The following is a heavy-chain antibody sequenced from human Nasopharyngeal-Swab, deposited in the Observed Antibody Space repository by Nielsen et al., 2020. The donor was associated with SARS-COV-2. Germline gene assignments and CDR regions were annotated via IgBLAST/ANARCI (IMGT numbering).Heavy chain of an antibody. V-gene: IGHV3-23*01. D-gene: IGHD2-15*01. CDR1: GSSFSRYA. CDR3: ATELVVAAGGSYYYYGMDV. CDR2: ISASAGST. J-gene: IGHJ6*02. Sequence: GESLKIPCAASGSSFSRYAMNWARQAPGKGLEWLSGISASAGSTDQADSVKGRFTISRDNSKNTLYLQMNSLRAEDTAVYYCATELVVAAGGSYYYYGMDVWGQGTTVTVSS.